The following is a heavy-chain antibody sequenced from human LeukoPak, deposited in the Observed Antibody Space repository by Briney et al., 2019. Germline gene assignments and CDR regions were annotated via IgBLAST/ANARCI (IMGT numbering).Heavy chain of an antibody. D-gene: IGHD3-10*01. V-gene: IGHV3-74*01. CDR2: INSDGSST. CDR1: GFTFSSYW. J-gene: IGHJ3*02. Sequence: GGSLRLSRAASGFTFSSYWMHWVRQVPGKALVWVSRINSDGSSTSYADSVKGRFTISRDNAKNTLYVQMNSLRAEDTAVYYCSTGSGHAFDTWGRGTMVTVSS. CDR3: STGSGHAFDT.